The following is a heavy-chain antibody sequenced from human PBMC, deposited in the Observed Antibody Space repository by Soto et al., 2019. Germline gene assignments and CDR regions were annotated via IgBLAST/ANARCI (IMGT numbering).Heavy chain of an antibody. CDR2: INNDGSST. Sequence: EEQLVESGGGLVQPGGSLRLSCAASGFTFSSYWMHWVRQAPGKGLVWVSRINNDGSSTSYVDSVKGRFTISRDNAKNTLYLQMNSLRVEDTGVYYCARGPLRYSSGWWSVQHWGQGTLVTVSS. CDR1: GFTFSSYW. CDR3: ARGPLRYSSGWWSVQH. V-gene: IGHV3-74*01. J-gene: IGHJ1*01. D-gene: IGHD6-19*01.